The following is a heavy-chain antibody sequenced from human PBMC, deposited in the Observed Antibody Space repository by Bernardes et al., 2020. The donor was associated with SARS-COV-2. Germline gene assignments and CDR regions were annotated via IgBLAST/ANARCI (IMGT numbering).Heavy chain of an antibody. D-gene: IGHD1-26*01. CDR2: LNGDGNSI. CDR3: ARGSGNYYFDY. V-gene: IGHV3-74*01. CDR1: GVPLRSFL. Sequence: GGDPRPPCTGPGVPLRSFLVDRGPQAPGEGTVGVSRLNGDGNSIKHADSVEGRFTISRDNAKHTVYLQMNSLRPEDTAIYYCARGSGNYYFDYWGQGTLVTVSS. J-gene: IGHJ4*02.